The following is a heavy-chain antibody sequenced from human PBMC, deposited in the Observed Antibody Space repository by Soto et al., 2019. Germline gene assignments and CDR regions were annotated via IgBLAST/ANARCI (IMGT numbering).Heavy chain of an antibody. J-gene: IGHJ4*02. D-gene: IGHD6-25*01. CDR2: ISYDGSNQ. Sequence: QVQLVESGGGVVQPGRSLRLSCAASGFTFSTFAMHWVRQAPGKGLEWVAVISYDGSNQYYAESLKGRFTIARDNSKNTLSLQMSSLRAEDTAVYYCAKDNAGCSSGSSFFDYWGQGTLVTVSS. V-gene: IGHV3-30*18. CDR3: AKDNAGCSSGSSFFDY. CDR1: GFTFSTFA.